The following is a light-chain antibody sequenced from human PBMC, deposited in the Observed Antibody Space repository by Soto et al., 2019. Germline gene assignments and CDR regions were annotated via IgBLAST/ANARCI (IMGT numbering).Light chain of an antibody. V-gene: IGKV3-20*01. CDR1: QSVSSN. J-gene: IGKJ1*01. CDR3: QQCGSSPPT. CDR2: GAS. Sequence: IVLTQSPGTLSLSPWERATLSCRASQSVSSNLAWYQQKPGQAPRLLMSGASSRAPGIPDRFSGRGSGTDFTLTISRLEPEDFAVYYCQQCGSSPPTFGQGTKVDIK.